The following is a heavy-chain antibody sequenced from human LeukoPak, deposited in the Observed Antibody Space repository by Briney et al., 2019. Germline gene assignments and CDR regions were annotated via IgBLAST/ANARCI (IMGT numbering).Heavy chain of an antibody. D-gene: IGHD5-12*01. CDR1: GYTFTDYY. CDR3: ARGLVGSAYDFDY. J-gene: IGHJ4*02. V-gene: IGHV1-2*02. Sequence: ASVKVSCKSSGYTFTDYYIHWVRPAPGQGLEWMGWISPSSGGTNYAQNFQGRVTLTRDTSIRTVYMELSSLRSDDTAVYYCARGLVGSAYDFDYWGQGTLVPVSS. CDR2: ISPSSGGT.